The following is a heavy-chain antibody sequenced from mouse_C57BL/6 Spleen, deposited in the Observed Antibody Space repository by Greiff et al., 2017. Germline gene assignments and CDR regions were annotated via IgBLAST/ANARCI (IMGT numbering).Heavy chain of an antibody. Sequence: EVQLQQSGAELVRPGASVKLSCTASGFNIKDDYMHWVQQRPEQGLEWIGWIDPENGDTEYASKFQGKATITADTSSNTAYLQLSSLTSEDTAVYYCTTLITTVVAKAYWGQGTLVTVSA. V-gene: IGHV14-4*01. CDR1: GFNIKDDY. J-gene: IGHJ3*01. D-gene: IGHD1-1*01. CDR2: IDPENGDT. CDR3: TTLITTVVAKAY.